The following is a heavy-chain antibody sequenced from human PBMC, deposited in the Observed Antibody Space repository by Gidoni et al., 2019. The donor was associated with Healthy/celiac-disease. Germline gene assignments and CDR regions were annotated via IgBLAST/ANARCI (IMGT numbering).Heavy chain of an antibody. V-gene: IGHV3-23*01. J-gene: IGHJ4*02. CDR1: GFTFSSYA. CDR2: ISGSGDTT. Sequence: EVQLLESGGGLVQPGGSLRLSCAASGFTFSSYAMSWVRQAPGKGLEWVSTISGSGDTTYYADSVRGRFTISRDNSKNTLYLQMNSLRAEDTAVYYCAKPYNWIYAEIDYWGQGTLVTVSS. D-gene: IGHD1-7*01. CDR3: AKPYNWIYAEIDY.